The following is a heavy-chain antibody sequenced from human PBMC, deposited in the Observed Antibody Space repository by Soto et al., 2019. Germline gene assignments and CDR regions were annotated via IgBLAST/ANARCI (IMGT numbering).Heavy chain of an antibody. V-gene: IGHV1-69*12. J-gene: IGHJ6*01. D-gene: IGHD3-10*01. CDR3: ARECGSGSYRYYAMDV. CDR1: GGTFSSYG. CDR2: IIPIFGTA. Sequence: QVQLVQSGAEVKKPGSSVKVSCKASGGTFSSYGISWVRQAPGQGLEWMGGIIPIFGTANYAQKFQGRVTITADESTSTAYMELSSLRSEETAVYYCARECGSGSYRYYAMDVWGQGTTVTVSS.